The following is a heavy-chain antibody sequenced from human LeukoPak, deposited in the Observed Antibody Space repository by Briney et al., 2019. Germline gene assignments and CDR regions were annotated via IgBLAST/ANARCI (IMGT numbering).Heavy chain of an antibody. V-gene: IGHV3-21*01. CDR1: GSTFSIYN. Sequence: GGSLRLSCAASGSTFSIYNMNWVCQAPGEGLEWVSSISSSSSYIYYADSVKGRFTISRDNAKNSLYLQMNSLRAEDTAVYYCARLTTTVTTPFDYWGQGTLVTVSS. D-gene: IGHD4-17*01. CDR2: ISSSSSYI. J-gene: IGHJ4*02. CDR3: ARLTTTVTTPFDY.